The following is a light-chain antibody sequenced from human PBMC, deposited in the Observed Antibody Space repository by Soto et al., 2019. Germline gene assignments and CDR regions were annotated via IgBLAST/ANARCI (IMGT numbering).Light chain of an antibody. V-gene: IGKV3-11*01. CDR1: QSVSSY. J-gene: IGKJ4*01. Sequence: DIVLTQSPATLSLSPGERATISCKASQSVSSYLTWYQQKFGKAPKLLIYDASNLATGIPSRFSGSGSGTDFILTISSLEPEDIAVYYCQQCSNLPSAFGAGTKVEIK. CDR2: DAS. CDR3: QQCSNLPSA.